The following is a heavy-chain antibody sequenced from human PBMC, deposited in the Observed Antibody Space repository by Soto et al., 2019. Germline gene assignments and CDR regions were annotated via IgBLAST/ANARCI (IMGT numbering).Heavy chain of an antibody. V-gene: IGHV3-21*03. CDR2: ISSSSYI. CDR1: GFTFSYYS. Sequence: PGGSLRLSCAASGFTFSYYSMNWVRQAPGKGLEWVSSISSSSYISYADSVKGRFTISRDNAKNSLYLQMNSLKTEDTAVYYCTKGHDYGDYGGFDYWGQGTLVTVSS. D-gene: IGHD4-17*01. CDR3: TKGHDYGDYGGFDY. J-gene: IGHJ4*02.